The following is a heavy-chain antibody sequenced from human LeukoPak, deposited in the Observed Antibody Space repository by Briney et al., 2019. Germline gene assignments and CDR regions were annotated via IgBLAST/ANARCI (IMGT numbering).Heavy chain of an antibody. CDR1: GFTFSSYG. J-gene: IGHJ4*02. CDR3: AKRIGGHYCYDY. CDR2: ISYDGSNK. V-gene: IGHV3-30*18. D-gene: IGHD3-22*01. Sequence: GGSLRLSCAASGFTFSSYGLHWVRQTPDKGLEWVAFISYDGSNKFYGDSVKGRFTISRDNSKNTLYLQMNSLRAEDTAVYYCAKRIGGHYCYDYWGQGTLVTVSS.